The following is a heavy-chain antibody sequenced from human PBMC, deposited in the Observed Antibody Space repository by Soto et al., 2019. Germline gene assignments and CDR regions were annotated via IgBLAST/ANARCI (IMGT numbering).Heavy chain of an antibody. V-gene: IGHV1-18*01. CDR3: ARDPSTSGRSGHDY. CDR2: INAYNGNT. Sequence: QVQLVQSGVEVKKPGASVKVSCKASGCTFTNYGISWVRQAPGQGLEWVGWINAYNGNTNYAQNLQGRVALTTDTSASTAYMDLRSLRSDDTAVYYCARDPSTSGRSGHDYWGQGTLVTVSS. D-gene: IGHD6-25*01. J-gene: IGHJ4*02. CDR1: GCTFTNYG.